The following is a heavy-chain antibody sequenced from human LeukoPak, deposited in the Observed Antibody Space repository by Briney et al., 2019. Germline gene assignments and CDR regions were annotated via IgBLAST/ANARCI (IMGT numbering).Heavy chain of an antibody. D-gene: IGHD6-6*01. J-gene: IGHJ6*02. Sequence: RTGGSLRLSCAASGFTFSSYAMSWVRQAPGKGLEWVSAISGSGGSTYYADSVKGRFTISRDNSKNTLYLQMNSLRAEDTAVYYCARDPRPSYYYGMDVWGQGTTVTVSS. CDR1: GFTFSSYA. V-gene: IGHV3-23*01. CDR3: ARDPRPSYYYGMDV. CDR2: ISGSGGST.